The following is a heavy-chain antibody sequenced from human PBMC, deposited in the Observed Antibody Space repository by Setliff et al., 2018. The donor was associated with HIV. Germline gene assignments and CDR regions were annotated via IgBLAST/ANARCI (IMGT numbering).Heavy chain of an antibody. CDR3: ARAPSWRGYYP. V-gene: IGHV4-38-2*01. D-gene: IGHD3-3*01. J-gene: IGHJ5*02. CDR1: GYSITSGYY. Sequence: SETLSLTCVVSGYSITSGYYWGWIRQPPGRGLEWIAMIYRSGTTYYNTSLKSRVTISLDGPKNQFSLKLSSVTAADTAVYYCARAPSWRGYYPWGQGTLVTVSS. CDR2: IYRSGTT.